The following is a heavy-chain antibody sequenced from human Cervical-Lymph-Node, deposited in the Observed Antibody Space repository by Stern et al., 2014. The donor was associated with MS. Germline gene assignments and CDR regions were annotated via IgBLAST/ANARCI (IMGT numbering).Heavy chain of an antibody. V-gene: IGHV5-51*01. J-gene: IGHJ4*02. D-gene: IGHD1-14*01. Sequence: EVQLVESGAELIRPGESLKISCKGSGFKFSIYWIAWVRQMPGKGLEWMGIIYPGDSETRHSPSFQGQVTMSADKSTSTAYLQWSSLNASDTAMYFCARQTTAWASDVWGQGTLVTVSS. CDR2: IYPGDSET. CDR1: GFKFSIYW. CDR3: ARQTTAWASDV.